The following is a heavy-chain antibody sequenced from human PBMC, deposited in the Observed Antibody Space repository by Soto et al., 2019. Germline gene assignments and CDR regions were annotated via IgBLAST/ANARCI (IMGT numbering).Heavy chain of an antibody. J-gene: IGHJ4*02. CDR3: AKDLSPYSSY. V-gene: IGHV3-23*01. D-gene: IGHD6-13*01. Sequence: GGTLRLSCAASGFTFSSYAMTWVRQAPGKGLEWVSGIGATGGATYYADSVKGRFTISRDNSKSTLYLQMNSLRAEDTAVYYGAKDLSPYSSYWGQGTGVTVSS. CDR1: GFTFSSYA. CDR2: IGATGGAT.